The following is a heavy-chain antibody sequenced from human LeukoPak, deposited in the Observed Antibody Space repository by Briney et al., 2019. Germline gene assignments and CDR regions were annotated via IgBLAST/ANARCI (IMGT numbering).Heavy chain of an antibody. CDR3: ARGPGYSGYDFCDY. CDR1: GFTFSSYA. D-gene: IGHD5-12*01. CDR2: ISYDGSNK. V-gene: IGHV3-30-3*01. J-gene: IGHJ4*02. Sequence: GGSLRHSCAASGFTFSSYAMHWVRQAPGKGLEWVAVISYDGSNKYYADSVKGRFTISRDNSKNTLYLQMNSLRAEDTAVYYCARGPGYSGYDFCDYWGQGTLVTVSS.